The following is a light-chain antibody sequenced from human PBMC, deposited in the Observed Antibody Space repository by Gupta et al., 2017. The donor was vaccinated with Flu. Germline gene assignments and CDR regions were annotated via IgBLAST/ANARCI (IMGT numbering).Light chain of an antibody. CDR2: STN. V-gene: IGLV8-61*01. CDR3: VLHLCGGIWE. J-gene: IGLJ3*02. CDR1: SGGVAPSNY. Sequence: TVTLTCAVTSGGVAPSNYPSWYQQTPGQAPRTLIHSTNSRASGVPDRFSGSILGKKAVLTITGAQAEDECDYYCVLHLCGGIWEFGAGTKLTVL.